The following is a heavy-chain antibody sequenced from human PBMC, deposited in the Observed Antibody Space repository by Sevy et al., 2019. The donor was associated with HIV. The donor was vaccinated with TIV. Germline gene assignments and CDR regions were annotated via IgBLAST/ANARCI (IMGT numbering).Heavy chain of an antibody. Sequence: SDTLSLTCAVYGGSFSGYYWSWIRQPPGKGLEWIGEINHSGSTNYNPSLKSRVTISVDTSKNQFSLKLSSVTAADTAVYYCARGRGIAVAGFDYWGQGTLVTVSS. CDR2: INHSGST. D-gene: IGHD6-19*01. CDR3: ARGRGIAVAGFDY. J-gene: IGHJ4*02. CDR1: GGSFSGYY. V-gene: IGHV4-34*01.